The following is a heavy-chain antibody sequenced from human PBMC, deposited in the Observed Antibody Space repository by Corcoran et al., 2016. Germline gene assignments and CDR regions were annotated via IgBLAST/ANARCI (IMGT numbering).Heavy chain of an antibody. V-gene: IGHV6-1*01. J-gene: IGHJ5*02. CDR3: ARDGIKRPRDWFDP. CDR1: GDSVSSNSAA. Sequence: QVQLQQSGPGLVKPSQTLLLTCAISGDSVSSNSAAWNWIRQSPSIGLEWLGRTYYRSKWYNDYAVSVKSRITINPDTSKNQFSLQLNSVTPEDTAVDYCARDGIKRPRDWFDPWGQGTRVTVSS. CDR2: TYYRSKWYN. D-gene: IGHD3-16*01.